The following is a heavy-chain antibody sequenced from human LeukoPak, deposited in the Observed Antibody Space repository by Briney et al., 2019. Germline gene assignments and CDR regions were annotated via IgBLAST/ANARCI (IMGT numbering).Heavy chain of an antibody. Sequence: GGSLRLSCAASGFTFRSYGMHWVRQAPGKGLEWVALISYDGNNKYYADSVKGRFTISRDNAKNTLYLQMNSLRAEDTAVYYCARDPCGFNYGCYYLDYWGQGTLVTVSS. J-gene: IGHJ4*02. CDR2: ISYDGNNK. D-gene: IGHD5-18*01. CDR1: GFTFRSYG. V-gene: IGHV3-30*03. CDR3: ARDPCGFNYGCYYLDY.